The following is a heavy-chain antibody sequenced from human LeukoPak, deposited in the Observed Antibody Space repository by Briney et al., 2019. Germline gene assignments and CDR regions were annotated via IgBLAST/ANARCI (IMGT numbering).Heavy chain of an antibody. CDR2: ISAYNGEA. CDR1: GYTFTRYG. Sequence: ASVKGSCKASGYTFTRYGFNWVRQAPGHGLEWVGWISAYNGEAIYAQKLQGRVTMATDTSTSTAYMELRSLRSDDTAVYYCARGGIGGGTELDYWGQGTLVSVSS. V-gene: IGHV1-18*01. D-gene: IGHD2-15*01. CDR3: ARGGIGGGTELDY. J-gene: IGHJ4*02.